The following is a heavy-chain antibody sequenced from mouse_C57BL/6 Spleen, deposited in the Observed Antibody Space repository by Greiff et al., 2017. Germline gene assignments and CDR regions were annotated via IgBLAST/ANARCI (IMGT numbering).Heavy chain of an antibody. CDR3: TTEDMYYAMDY. D-gene: IGHD1-1*01. J-gene: IGHJ4*01. V-gene: IGHV1-5*01. Sequence: VQLQQPGTVLAKPGASVKMSCKTSGYTFTSYWMHWVKQRPGQGLEWIGAIFPGSGDTSYNEKFKGKAKLTVVTSSSTAYMELSSLTSEDSAVCYSTTEDMYYAMDYRGQEASVTVSS. CDR2: IFPGSGDT. CDR1: GYTFTSYW.